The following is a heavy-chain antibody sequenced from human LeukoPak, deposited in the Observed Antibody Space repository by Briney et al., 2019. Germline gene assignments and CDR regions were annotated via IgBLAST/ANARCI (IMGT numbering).Heavy chain of an antibody. D-gene: IGHD2-8*01. CDR1: GYTFTGYY. CDR3: ARVRAHCTNGVCYGAGANYYMDV. Sequence: GASVKVSCKASGYTFTGYYMHWVRQAPGQGLEWMGWINPNSGGTNYAQKFQGRVTMTRDTSISTAYMELSRLRSDDTAVYYCARVRAHCTNGVCYGAGANYYMDVWGKGTTITVSS. V-gene: IGHV1-2*02. J-gene: IGHJ6*03. CDR2: INPNSGGT.